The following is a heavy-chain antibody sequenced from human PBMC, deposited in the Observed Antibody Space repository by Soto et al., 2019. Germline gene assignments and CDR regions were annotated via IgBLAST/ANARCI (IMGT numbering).Heavy chain of an antibody. D-gene: IGHD6-13*01. Sequence: GESLKISCKGSGYSLTSYWIGWVRQMPGKGLEWMGIIYPGDSDTRYSPSFQGQVTISADKSISTAYLQWSSLKASDTAMYYCARPSTSWYGSFDYWGQGTTVTVSS. J-gene: IGHJ4*03. CDR1: GYSLTSYW. CDR2: IYPGDSDT. V-gene: IGHV5-51*01. CDR3: ARPSTSWYGSFDY.